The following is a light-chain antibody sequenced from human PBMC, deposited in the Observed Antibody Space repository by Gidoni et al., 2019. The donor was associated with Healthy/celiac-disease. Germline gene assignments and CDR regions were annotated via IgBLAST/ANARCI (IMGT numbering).Light chain of an antibody. Sequence: DIAMTQSPVSLPVSLGERATINCKSRQSVLYSSNNKNYLAWYQQKPGQPPKLLIYGASTRESGVPDRFSGSGSGTDFTLTISSLQAEDVAVYYCQQYDSTPFTFGGXTKVEIK. CDR3: QQYDSTPFT. J-gene: IGKJ4*01. CDR1: QSVLYSSNNKNY. V-gene: IGKV4-1*01. CDR2: GAS.